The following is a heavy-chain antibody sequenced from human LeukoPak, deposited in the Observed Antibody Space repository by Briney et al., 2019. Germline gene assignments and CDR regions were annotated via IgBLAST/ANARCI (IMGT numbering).Heavy chain of an antibody. CDR3: AIHCSSTSCPG. V-gene: IGHV3-11*06. J-gene: IGHJ4*02. Sequence: ESVKGRFTISRDNAKNSLYLQMNSLRAEDTAVYYCAIHCSSTSCPGWGQGTLVTVSS. D-gene: IGHD2-2*01.